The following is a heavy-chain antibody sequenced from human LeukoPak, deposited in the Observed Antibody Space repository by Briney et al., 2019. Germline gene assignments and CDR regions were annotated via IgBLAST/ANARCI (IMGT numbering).Heavy chain of an antibody. V-gene: IGHV3-11*04. D-gene: IGHD2-2*01. CDR1: GFTFSDYY. Sequence: GGSLRLSCAASGFTFSDYYMSRIRQAPGKGLEWVSYISSSGSTIYYADSVKGRFTISRDNAKNSLYLQMNSLRAEDTAVYYCATCSSTSCYGRGDAFDIWGQGTMVTVSS. J-gene: IGHJ3*02. CDR3: ATCSSTSCYGRGDAFDI. CDR2: ISSSGSTI.